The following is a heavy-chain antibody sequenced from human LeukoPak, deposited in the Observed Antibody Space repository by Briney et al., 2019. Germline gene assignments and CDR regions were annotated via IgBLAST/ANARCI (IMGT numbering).Heavy chain of an antibody. J-gene: IGHJ4*02. V-gene: IGHV3-9*01. CDR3: ARGGWLVRDY. CDR1: GFTFDDYA. D-gene: IGHD6-19*01. CDR2: ISWNSGSI. Sequence: GGSLRLSCAASGFTFDDYAMHWVRQAPGKGLEWVSGISWNSGSIGYADSVKGRFTISRDNAKNSLYLQMNSLRAEDTAVYYCARGGWLVRDYWGQGTLVTVSS.